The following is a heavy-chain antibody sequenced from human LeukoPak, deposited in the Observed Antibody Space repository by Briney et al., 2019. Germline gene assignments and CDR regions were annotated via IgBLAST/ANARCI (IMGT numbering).Heavy chain of an antibody. CDR2: ISSSGSTI. V-gene: IGHV3-48*01. Sequence: GGSLRLSCAASGFTFSSYSMNWVRQAPGKGLEWVSYISSSGSTIYYADSVKGRFTISRDNAKNSLYLLMNSLRAEDTAVYYCARGNRWLVFYYYGVVVSGQGTTVTVSS. J-gene: IGHJ6*02. CDR1: GFTFSSYS. D-gene: IGHD6-19*01. CDR3: ARGNRWLVFYYYGVVV.